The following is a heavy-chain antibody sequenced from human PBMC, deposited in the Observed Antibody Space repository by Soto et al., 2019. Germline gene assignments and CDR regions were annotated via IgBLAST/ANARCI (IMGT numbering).Heavy chain of an antibody. V-gene: IGHV3-30-3*01. Sequence: GGSLRLSCAASGFTFSSYAMHWVRQAPGKGLEWVAVISYDGSNKYYADSVKGRFTISRDNSKNTLYLQMNSLRAEDAAVYYCARDYSMGSSSFDYWGQGTLVTVSS. D-gene: IGHD6-6*01. CDR1: GFTFSSYA. CDR2: ISYDGSNK. J-gene: IGHJ4*02. CDR3: ARDYSMGSSSFDY.